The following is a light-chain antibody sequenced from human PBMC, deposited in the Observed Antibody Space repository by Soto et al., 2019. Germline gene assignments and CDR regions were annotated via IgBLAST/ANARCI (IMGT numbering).Light chain of an antibody. Sequence: DIQMTQSPSPLSASVGDRVTITCRASQTIRNYLNWYQQKPGEAPKLLIYAASRLQSGVPSRFSGSGSGTDFTLTINTLQPEDIATYYCQQSYSTPRFGGGTEVEIK. V-gene: IGKV1-39*01. CDR3: QQSYSTPR. J-gene: IGKJ4*01. CDR2: AAS. CDR1: QTIRNY.